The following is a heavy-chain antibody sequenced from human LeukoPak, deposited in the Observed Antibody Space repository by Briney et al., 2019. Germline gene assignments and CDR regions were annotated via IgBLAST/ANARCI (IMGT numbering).Heavy chain of an antibody. CDR1: GFSFRGYG. V-gene: IGHV3-64*02. CDR2: ISADGGTT. CDR3: ARCRATPPLGS. J-gene: IGHJ5*01. Sequence: GGSLRLSCAASGFSFRGYGMHWVRQAPGKGLEYVSAISADGGTTYYADSVKNRFIISRDNSQNTLYLQMGSLRNEDMAVYDCARCRATPPLGSCGQRALVTVSS.